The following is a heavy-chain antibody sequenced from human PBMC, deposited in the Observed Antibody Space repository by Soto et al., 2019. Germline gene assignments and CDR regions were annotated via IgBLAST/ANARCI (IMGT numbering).Heavy chain of an antibody. Sequence: SETLSLTCAVYGGSFSGYYWSWIRQPPGKGLEWIGEINHSGSTNYNPSLKSRVTISVDTSKNQFSLKLSSVTAADTAVYYCAKGKITADIDSWGQGTLLTVSS. CDR3: AKGKITADIDS. V-gene: IGHV4-34*01. J-gene: IGHJ4*02. D-gene: IGHD3-10*01. CDR1: GGSFSGYY. CDR2: INHSGST.